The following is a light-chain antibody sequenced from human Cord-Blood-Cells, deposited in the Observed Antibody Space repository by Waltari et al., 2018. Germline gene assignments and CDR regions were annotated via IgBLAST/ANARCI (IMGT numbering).Light chain of an antibody. J-gene: IGLJ3*02. Sequence: QSALTQPASGSGSPGQSITISCTGTSSAVGGYNSGSWYHKPPGKAPKLMIYDVSNRPSGVSNRFSGSKSGNTASLTISGLQAEDEADYYCSSYTSSSTRVFGGGTKLTVL. CDR1: SSAVGGYNS. CDR3: SSYTSSSTRV. CDR2: DVS. V-gene: IGLV2-14*03.